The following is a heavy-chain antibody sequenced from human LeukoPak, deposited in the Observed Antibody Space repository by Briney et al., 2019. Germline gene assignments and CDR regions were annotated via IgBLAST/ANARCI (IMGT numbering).Heavy chain of an antibody. V-gene: IGHV3-23*01. CDR2: ISCSGGGT. CDR1: GFTINTYA. D-gene: IGHD2-2*01. CDR3: AKMGGKISAAVDN. J-gene: IGHJ4*02. Sequence: PAGSLRLTCTASGFTINTYAMSWVRQPPGKGLEWVSGISCSGGGTYYADSVKGRLTISRHNSKSTLYLQMTSMRVEDTAVYCCAKMGGKISAAVDNWGQGTLVTVSS.